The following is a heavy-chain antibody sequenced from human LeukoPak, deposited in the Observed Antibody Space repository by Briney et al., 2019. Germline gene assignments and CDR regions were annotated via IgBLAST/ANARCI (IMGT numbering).Heavy chain of an antibody. CDR3: ARDRGYSTFDY. CDR2: ISGSGNRT. D-gene: IGHD4-23*01. CDR1: GFTFSTYA. Sequence: GGSLRLSCAASGFTFSTYAMSWVRQAPGKGLEWVSAISGSGNRTYYADSVKGRFTISRDNAKNSLYLQMNSLRVDDTAVYYCARDRGYSTFDYWGQGTLVTVSS. J-gene: IGHJ4*02. V-gene: IGHV3-23*01.